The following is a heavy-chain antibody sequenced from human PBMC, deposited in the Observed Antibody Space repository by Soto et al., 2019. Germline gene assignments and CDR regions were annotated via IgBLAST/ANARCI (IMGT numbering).Heavy chain of an antibody. D-gene: IGHD3-22*01. CDR1: GFNFRIYT. CDR2: ISQTGDYI. J-gene: IGHJ4*02. Sequence: GGSLRLSCVGSGFNFRIYTMNWVRQAPGKGPEWVSSISQTGDYIFYADSVKGRFTISRDNAKNSVFLQMNSLGAEDTAMYYCAPSPGFYDSSGYDFDYWGQGTLVTVSS. V-gene: IGHV3-21*01. CDR3: APSPGFYDSSGYDFDY.